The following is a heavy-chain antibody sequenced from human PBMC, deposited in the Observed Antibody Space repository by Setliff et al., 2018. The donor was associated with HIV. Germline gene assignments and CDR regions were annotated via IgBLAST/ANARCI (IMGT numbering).Heavy chain of an antibody. D-gene: IGHD3-9*01. V-gene: IGHV4-59*08. CDR3: ARLRYYDILTGYAFDY. CDR2: IYYSGST. CDR1: GGSFSGYY. J-gene: IGHJ4*02. Sequence: SETLSLTCAVYGGSFSGYYWSWIRQHPGKGLEWIGYIYYSGSTSSNPSLRSRVTISADTSKKQFSLKLSSVTAADTAVYYCARLRYYDILTGYAFDYWGQGTLVTVSS.